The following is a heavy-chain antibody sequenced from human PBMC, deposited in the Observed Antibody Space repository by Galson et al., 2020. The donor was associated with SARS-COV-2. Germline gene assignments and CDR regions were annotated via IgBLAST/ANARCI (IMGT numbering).Heavy chain of an antibody. CDR1: GFTVSSNY. V-gene: IGHV3-53*01. CDR3: ARDLDYYGMDV. J-gene: IGHJ6*02. Sequence: GGSLRLSCAASGFTVSSNYMSWVRQAPGKGLEWVSVIYSGGSTYYADSVKGRFTISRDNSKNTLYLQMNSLRAEDTAVYYCARDLDYYGMDVWCQGTTVTVSS. CDR2: IYSGGST.